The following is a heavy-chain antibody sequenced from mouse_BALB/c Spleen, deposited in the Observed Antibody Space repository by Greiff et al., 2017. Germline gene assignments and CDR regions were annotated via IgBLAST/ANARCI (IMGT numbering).Heavy chain of an antibody. V-gene: IGHV1-80*01. CDR1: GYAFSSYW. CDR2: IYPGDGDT. D-gene: IGHD1-2*01. J-gene: IGHJ2*01. CDR3: AREDITTAFDY. Sequence: VQRVESGAELVRPGSSVKISCKASGYAFSSYWMNWVKQRPGQGLEWIGQIYPGDGDTNYNGKFKGKATLTADKSSSTAYMQLSSLTSEDSAVYFCAREDITTAFDYWGQGTTLTVSS.